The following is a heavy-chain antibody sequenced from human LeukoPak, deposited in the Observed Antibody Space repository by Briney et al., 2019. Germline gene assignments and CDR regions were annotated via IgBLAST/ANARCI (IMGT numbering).Heavy chain of an antibody. Sequence: GGSLRLSCAASGFTFSSYGMHWVRQAPGKGLEWVAVISYDGSNKYYADSVKGRFTISRDNSKNTLYLQMNSLRAEDTAVYYCAKAAWGIPAAFFDYWGQGTLVTVSS. V-gene: IGHV3-30*18. CDR2: ISYDGSNK. J-gene: IGHJ4*02. D-gene: IGHD2-2*01. CDR1: GFTFSSYG. CDR3: AKAAWGIPAAFFDY.